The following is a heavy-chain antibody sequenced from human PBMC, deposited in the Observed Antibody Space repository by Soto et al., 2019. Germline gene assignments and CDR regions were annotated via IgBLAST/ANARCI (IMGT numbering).Heavy chain of an antibody. D-gene: IGHD3-10*01. Sequence: SETLSLTCTVSGASINTYHWTWIRQPPGKGLEWIAYIYYTGITNFNPSLKSRVTISMDTSKNQFSLKLRSVTAADTAVYFCATLRGLGVVSPYFDYWGQGRMVTVSS. CDR2: IYYTGIT. V-gene: IGHV4-59*08. CDR1: GASINTYH. CDR3: ATLRGLGVVSPYFDY. J-gene: IGHJ4*02.